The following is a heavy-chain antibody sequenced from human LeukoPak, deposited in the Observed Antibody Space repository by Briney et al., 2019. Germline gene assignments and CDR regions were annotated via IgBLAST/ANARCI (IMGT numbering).Heavy chain of an antibody. J-gene: IGHJ3*02. D-gene: IGHD3-22*01. Sequence: GGSLRLSCAASGFTFSSYAMSWVRQAPGRGLEWVSAIGGSGGSTYYADSVKGRFTISRDNSKNTLYLQMNGLRAEDTAVYYCAKEVVAVYAFDIWGQGTMVTVSS. CDR1: GFTFSSYA. CDR2: IGGSGGST. CDR3: AKEVVAVYAFDI. V-gene: IGHV3-23*01.